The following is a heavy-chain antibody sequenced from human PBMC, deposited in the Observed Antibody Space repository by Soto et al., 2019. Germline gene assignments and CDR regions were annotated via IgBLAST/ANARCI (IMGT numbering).Heavy chain of an antibody. Sequence: QVQLPEAGPGLVKPSQDLFLTCTFPCGPLRSGGYYWDLIPQHPRKGLEWIGYIYYSGSTYYNPSLKSRVTISVDTSKNQFSLKLSSVTAADTAVYYCAREGIGTYRPFDYWGQGTLVTVSS. CDR2: IYYSGST. J-gene: IGHJ4*02. V-gene: IGHV4-31*03. CDR3: AREGIGTYRPFDY. D-gene: IGHD1-20*01. CDR1: CGPLRSGGYY.